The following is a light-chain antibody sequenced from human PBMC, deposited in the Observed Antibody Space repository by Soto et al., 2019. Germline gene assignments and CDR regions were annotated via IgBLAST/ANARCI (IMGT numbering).Light chain of an antibody. Sequence: DIQMTQSPSTLSASVGDRVTITCRASQSISSLLSWYHQKPGKAPKLLIYGASSLESGVPSRFSGSGSGTEFTLTISSLQPDDFAMYYCQQYGSSSVPFGQGTRLEIK. J-gene: IGKJ5*01. V-gene: IGKV1-5*01. CDR3: QQYGSSSVP. CDR2: GAS. CDR1: QSISSL.